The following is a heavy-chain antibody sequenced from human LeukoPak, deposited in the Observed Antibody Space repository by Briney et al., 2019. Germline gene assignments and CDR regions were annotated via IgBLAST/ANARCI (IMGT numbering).Heavy chain of an antibody. CDR2: IIPIFGTA. Sequence: SVKVSCKASGGTFSSYAISWVRQAPGQGLEWMGGIIPIFGTANYAQKFQGRVTITTDESTSTAYMALSSLRSEDTAVYYCAREATFSRDPYYYYYMDVWGKGTTVTVSS. V-gene: IGHV1-69*05. CDR3: AREATFSRDPYYYYYMDV. CDR1: GGTFSSYA. J-gene: IGHJ6*03. D-gene: IGHD3-16*01.